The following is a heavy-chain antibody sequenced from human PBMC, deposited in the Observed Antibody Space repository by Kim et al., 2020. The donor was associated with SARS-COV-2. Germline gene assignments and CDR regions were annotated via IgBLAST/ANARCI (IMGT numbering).Heavy chain of an antibody. Sequence: GGSLRLSCAASGFTFSSYAMHWVRQAPGKGLEWVAVISYDGSNKYYADSVKGRFTISRDNSKNTLYLQMNSLRAEDTAVYYCARVGGYCSSTSCYTRWGLYYYYGMDVWGQGTTVTVSS. CDR3: ARVGGYCSSTSCYTRWGLYYYYGMDV. CDR1: GFTFSSYA. J-gene: IGHJ6*02. V-gene: IGHV3-30-3*01. CDR2: ISYDGSNK. D-gene: IGHD2-2*02.